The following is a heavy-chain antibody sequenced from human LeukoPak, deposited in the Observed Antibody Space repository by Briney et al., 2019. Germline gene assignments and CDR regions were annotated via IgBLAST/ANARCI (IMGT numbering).Heavy chain of an antibody. J-gene: IGHJ6*04. CDR2: INEEGSQK. V-gene: IGHV3-7*01. CDR1: GFTFSDYW. D-gene: IGHD3/OR15-3a*01. CDR3: VRESGFWTASGVGRPLDV. Sequence: PGGSLRLSCAASGFTFSDYWMTWVRQAPGKGLEWGANINEEGSQKYYVDPVKGRFTLSRDNAWNSLSLQMNSLRAEDTAVYYCVRESGFWTASGVGRPLDVWGKGTTVTVSS.